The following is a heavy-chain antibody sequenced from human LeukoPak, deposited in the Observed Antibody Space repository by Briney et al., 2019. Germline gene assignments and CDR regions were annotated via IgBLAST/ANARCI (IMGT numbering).Heavy chain of an antibody. CDR3: ARHDWLFDY. J-gene: IGHJ4*02. CDR2: IYYSGST. D-gene: IGHD3-9*01. V-gene: IGHV4-39*07. CDR1: GGSISSSSYY. Sequence: PSETLSLTCTVSGGSISSSSYYWGWIRQPPGTGLEWIGSIYYSGSTYYNPSLKSRVTISVDKSKNQFSLKLSSVTAADTAVYYCARHDWLFDYWGQGTLVTVSS.